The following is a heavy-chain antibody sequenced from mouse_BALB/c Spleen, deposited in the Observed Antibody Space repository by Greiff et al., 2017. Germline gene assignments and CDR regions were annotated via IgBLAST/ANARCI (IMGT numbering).Heavy chain of an antibody. J-gene: IGHJ4*01. Sequence: EVQLVESGGGLVQPGGSLRLSCATSGFTFTDYYMSWVRQPPGKALEWLGFIRNKANGYTTEYSASVKGRFTISRDNSQSILYLQMNTLRAEDSASYNCAREGGGTDAMDYWGPGTSVTVSS. CDR3: AREGGGTDAMDY. CDR2: IRNKANGYTT. CDR1: GFTFTDYY. V-gene: IGHV7-3*02.